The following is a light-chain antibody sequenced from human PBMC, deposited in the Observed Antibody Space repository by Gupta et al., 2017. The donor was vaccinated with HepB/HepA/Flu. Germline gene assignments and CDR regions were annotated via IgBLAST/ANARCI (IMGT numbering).Light chain of an antibody. J-gene: IGKJ1*01. CDR2: DAS. CDR3: QQRSNWPT. V-gene: IGKV3-11*01. CDR1: QSVSSY. Sequence: EIVLTQSPATLSLSPGERATPSCRASQSVSSYLAWYQQKPGQAPRLLIYDASNRATGIPARSSGSGSGTDFTLTISSLEPEDFAVYYCQQRSNWPTFGQGTKVEIK.